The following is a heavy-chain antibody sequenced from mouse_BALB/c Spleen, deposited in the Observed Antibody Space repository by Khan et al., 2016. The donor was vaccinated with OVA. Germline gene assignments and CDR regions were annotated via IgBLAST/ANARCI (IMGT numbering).Heavy chain of an antibody. J-gene: IGHJ4*01. CDR1: GYTFPSNT. D-gene: IGHD2-14*01. CDR3: ARRTTGYAMDY. Sequence: QVQLKESGAELARPGASVKMSCKASGYTFPSNTMHWVKQRPGQGLEWIGYINPSSDYTIYNQKFKDKATLTADISSTTAYMQLSSLTSDDSAVSYCARRTTGYAMDYWGQGTSVTVSS. V-gene: IGHV1-4*01. CDR2: INPSSDYT.